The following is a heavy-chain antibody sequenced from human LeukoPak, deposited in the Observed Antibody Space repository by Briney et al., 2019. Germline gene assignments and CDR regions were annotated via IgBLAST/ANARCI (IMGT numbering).Heavy chain of an antibody. CDR3: ARDIYGYSDGYEFQH. Sequence: GRSLRLSCAASGFTFSSYAMHWVRQAPGKGLEWVAVISYDGSNKYYADSVKGRFTISRDNSKNTLYLQMNSLRAEDTAVYYCARDIYGYSDGYEFQHWGQGTLVTVSS. CDR2: ISYDGSNK. V-gene: IGHV3-30*04. D-gene: IGHD5-18*01. CDR1: GFTFSSYA. J-gene: IGHJ1*01.